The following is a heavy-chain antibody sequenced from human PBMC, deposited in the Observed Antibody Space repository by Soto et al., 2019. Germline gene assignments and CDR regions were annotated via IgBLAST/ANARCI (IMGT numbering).Heavy chain of an antibody. V-gene: IGHV1-69*12. CDR2: IIPIFGTV. CDR1: GGTFSNYP. CDR3: ARGNHRWLQLWYVDL. J-gene: IGHJ2*01. D-gene: IGHD5-12*01. Sequence: QVQLVQSGAEVKKPGSSVKVSCKASGGTFSNYPVSWVRQAPGQGLEWMGGIIPIFGTVNYAQKFQGRLTITADESASTAYMELGSLRSEDTAVYYCARGNHRWLQLWYVDLWGRGTLVTVSS.